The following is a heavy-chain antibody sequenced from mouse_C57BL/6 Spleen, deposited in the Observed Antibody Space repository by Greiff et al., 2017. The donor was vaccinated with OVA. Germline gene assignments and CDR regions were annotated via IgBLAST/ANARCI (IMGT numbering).Heavy chain of an antibody. CDR2: IYPGDGDT. Sequence: QVQLQQSGPELVKPGASVKISCKASGYAFSSSWMNWVKQRPGKGLEWIGRIYPGDGDTNYNGKFKGKATLTADKSSSTAYMQLSSLTSEDAAVYCCARGGDYYFDYWGQGTTLTVSS. V-gene: IGHV1-82*01. D-gene: IGHD3-3*01. CDR1: GYAFSSSW. J-gene: IGHJ2*01. CDR3: ARGGDYYFDY.